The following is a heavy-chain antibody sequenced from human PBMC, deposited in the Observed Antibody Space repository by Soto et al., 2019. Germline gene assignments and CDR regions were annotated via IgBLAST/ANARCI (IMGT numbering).Heavy chain of an antibody. CDR1: GYTFTGYY. CDR2: INANNGDT. Sequence: ASVKVSCKASGYTFTGYYMHWVRQAPGQGLEWMGWINANNGDTNYAQKLQGRVTMTTDTSTSTAYMELTSLRSDDTAVYYCARDPIVVAGTHYFDYWGQGALVTVPS. CDR3: ARDPIVVAGTHYFDY. J-gene: IGHJ4*02. V-gene: IGHV1-18*04. D-gene: IGHD6-19*01.